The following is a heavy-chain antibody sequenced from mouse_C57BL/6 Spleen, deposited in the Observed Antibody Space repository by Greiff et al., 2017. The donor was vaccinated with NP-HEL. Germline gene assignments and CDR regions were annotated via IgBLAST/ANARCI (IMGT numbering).Heavy chain of an antibody. J-gene: IGHJ2*01. CDR3: ARSDEGDY. V-gene: IGHV1-69*01. CDR1: GYTFTSYW. D-gene: IGHD3-3*01. CDR2: IDPSDSYT. Sequence: VQLQQPGAELVMPGASVKLSCKASGYTFTSYWMHWVKQRPGQGLEWIGEIDPSDSYTNYNQKFKGKSTLTVDKSSSTAYMQLSSLTSEDSAVYYCARSDEGDYWGQGTTLTVSS.